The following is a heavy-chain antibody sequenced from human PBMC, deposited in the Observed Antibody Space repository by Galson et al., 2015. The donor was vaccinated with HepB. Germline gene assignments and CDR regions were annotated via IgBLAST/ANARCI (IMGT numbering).Heavy chain of an antibody. CDR2: IYWDDDK. CDR3: AHVRLNTWFGELFSRPRGPYFDY. D-gene: IGHD3-10*01. Sequence: PALVKPTQTLTLTCTFSGFSLSTSGVGVGWIRQPPGKALEWLALIYWDDDKRYSPSLKSRLTITKDTSKNQVVLTMTNMDPVDTATYYCAHVRLNTWFGELFSRPRGPYFDYWGQGTLVTVSS. CDR1: GFSLSTSGVG. V-gene: IGHV2-5*02. J-gene: IGHJ4*02.